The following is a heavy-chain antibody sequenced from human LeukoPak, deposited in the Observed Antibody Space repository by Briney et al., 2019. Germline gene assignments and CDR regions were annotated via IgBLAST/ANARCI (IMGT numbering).Heavy chain of an antibody. V-gene: IGHV4-59*07. CDR2: IYYSGST. Sequence: PSGTLSLTCTVSGDSISTYYWSWVRQPPGKGLEWIGYIYYSGSTNYNPSLKSRVTISVDTSKKQFFLNLSSVTAADTAVYYCTRVGFWSGYYHFDSWGQGTLVTVSS. CDR1: GDSISTYY. J-gene: IGHJ4*02. D-gene: IGHD3-3*01. CDR3: TRVGFWSGYYHFDS.